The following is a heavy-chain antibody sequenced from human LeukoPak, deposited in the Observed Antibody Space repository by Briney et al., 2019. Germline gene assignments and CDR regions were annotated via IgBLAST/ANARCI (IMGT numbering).Heavy chain of an antibody. V-gene: IGHV1-18*01. Sequence: WASVKVSCKASGYTFTSYGISWVRQAPGQGLEWMGWISAYNGNTNYAQKLQGRVTMTTDTSTSTAYMELRSLRSDDTAVYYCARDFNPYDSSDYYGRPFDYWGQGTLVTVSS. CDR2: ISAYNGNT. J-gene: IGHJ4*02. CDR1: GYTFTSYG. D-gene: IGHD3-22*01. CDR3: ARDFNPYDSSDYYGRPFDY.